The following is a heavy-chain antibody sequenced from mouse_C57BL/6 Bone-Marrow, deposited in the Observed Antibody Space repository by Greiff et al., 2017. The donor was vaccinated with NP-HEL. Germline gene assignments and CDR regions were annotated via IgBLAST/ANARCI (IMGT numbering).Heavy chain of an antibody. Sequence: VQLQQSGAELVRPGASVTLSCKASGYTFTDYEMHWVKQTPVHGLEWIGAIDPATGGTAYNQKFKGKAILTADKSSSTAYMELRSLTSEDSAVYYCTTNYPAWFAYWGQGTLVTVSA. CDR3: TTNYPAWFAY. V-gene: IGHV1-15*01. CDR1: GYTFTDYE. CDR2: IDPATGGT. D-gene: IGHD2-1*01. J-gene: IGHJ3*01.